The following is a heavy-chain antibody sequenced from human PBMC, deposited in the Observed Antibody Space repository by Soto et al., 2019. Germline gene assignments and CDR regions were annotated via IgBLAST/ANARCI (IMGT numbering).Heavy chain of an antibody. CDR3: ARDREATYDLWAGPSYYGMDV. V-gene: IGHV3-21*01. CDR1: GFTFSSYS. J-gene: IGHJ6*02. Sequence: EVQLVESGGGLVKPGGSLRLSCAASGFTFSSYSMNWVRQAPGKGLEWVSSISSSSSYISYADSVKGRFTISRDNAKNSLYLQMNSLRAEDTAVYYGARDREATYDLWAGPSYYGMDVWGQGTTVTVSS. CDR2: ISSSSSYI. D-gene: IGHD3-3*01.